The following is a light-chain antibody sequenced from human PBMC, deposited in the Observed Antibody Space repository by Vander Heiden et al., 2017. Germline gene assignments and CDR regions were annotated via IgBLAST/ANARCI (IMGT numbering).Light chain of an antibody. CDR1: QSLLHSNGYNY. J-gene: IGKJ2*01. CDR3: MQALQTPPYT. CDR2: LSS. V-gene: IGKV2-28*01. Sequence: DIVMTQSPLSPPVTPGEQASISCRSSQSLLHSNGYNYLDWYLQKPGQSPQILIYLSSTRASGVPDRFSGSGSGTDFTLKISRVEAEDVGVYYCMQALQTPPYTFGQGTKLEI.